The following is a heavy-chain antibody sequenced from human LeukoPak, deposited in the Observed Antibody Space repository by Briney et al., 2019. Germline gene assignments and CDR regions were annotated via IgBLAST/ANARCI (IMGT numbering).Heavy chain of an antibody. J-gene: IGHJ4*02. CDR1: GYTFTSYG. CDR3: ARVHSSGWYPWQGPFDY. D-gene: IGHD6-19*01. V-gene: IGHV1-18*04. CDR2: ISAYNGNT. Sequence: ASVKVSCKASGYTFTSYGISWVRQAPGQGLEWMGWISAYNGNTNYAQKLQGRVTMTTDTSTSTAYMELRSLRSDDTAVCYCARVHSSGWYPWQGPFDYWGQGTLVTVSS.